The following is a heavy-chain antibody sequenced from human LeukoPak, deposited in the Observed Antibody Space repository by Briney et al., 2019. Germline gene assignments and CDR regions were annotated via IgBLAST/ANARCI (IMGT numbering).Heavy chain of an antibody. J-gene: IGHJ4*02. CDR1: GGSISSGSYY. V-gene: IGHV4-61*02. CDR3: AGFLWFVEQNDY. Sequence: SETLSLTCTVSGGSISSGSYYWSWIRQPAGKGLEWIGRIYTSGSTNYNPSLKSRVTISVDTSKNQFSLKLSSVTAADTAVYYCAGFLWFVEQNDYWGQGTLVTVSS. CDR2: IYTSGST. D-gene: IGHD3-10*01.